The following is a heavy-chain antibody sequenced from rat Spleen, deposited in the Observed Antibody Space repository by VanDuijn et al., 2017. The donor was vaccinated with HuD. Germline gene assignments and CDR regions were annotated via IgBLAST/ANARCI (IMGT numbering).Heavy chain of an antibody. CDR1: GFIFSIYG. Sequence: EVQLVESGGGLVQPGRSLKLSCAASGFIFSIYGMAWVRQTPTKGLEWVASITTGSGNTYYRDSVKGRFTIPRDNAKSTLYLQMDSLRSEDTATYYCARTYTTAFWGYYFDYWGQGVMVTVSS. J-gene: IGHJ2*01. D-gene: IGHD1-6*01. CDR2: ITTGSGNT. CDR3: ARTYTTAFWGYYFDY. V-gene: IGHV5S14*01.